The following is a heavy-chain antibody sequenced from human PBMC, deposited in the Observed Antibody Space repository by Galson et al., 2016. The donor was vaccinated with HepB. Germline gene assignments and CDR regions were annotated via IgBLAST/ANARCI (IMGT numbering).Heavy chain of an antibody. CDR2: TSYDGSNK. D-gene: IGHD3-10*01. Sequence: SLRLSCAASGFTFSSYAMHWVRQAPGKGLEWVAVTSYDGSNKYYADSLKGRFTISRDSSKNTLYLQMNSLRAGDTAGYYCARGPNYYGSGNYFDYWGQGTLVTVSS. CDR3: ARGPNYYGSGNYFDY. V-gene: IGHV3-30-3*01. CDR1: GFTFSSYA. J-gene: IGHJ4*02.